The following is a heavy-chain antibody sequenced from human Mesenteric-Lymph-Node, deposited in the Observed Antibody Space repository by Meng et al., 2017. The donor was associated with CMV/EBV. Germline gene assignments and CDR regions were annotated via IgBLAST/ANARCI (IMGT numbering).Heavy chain of an antibody. J-gene: IGHJ4*02. CDR1: GGTFSTYS. CDR2: IIPMLGIV. D-gene: IGHD1-7*01. Sequence: SVKVSCKASGGTFSTYSFSWVRQAPGQGLEWMGRIIPMLGIVHYAQKFQGRVTITADKSTYTVYMDLSSLRSQDTAVYYCARDSELPLWGQGTLVTVSS. V-gene: IGHV1-69*04. CDR3: ARDSELPL.